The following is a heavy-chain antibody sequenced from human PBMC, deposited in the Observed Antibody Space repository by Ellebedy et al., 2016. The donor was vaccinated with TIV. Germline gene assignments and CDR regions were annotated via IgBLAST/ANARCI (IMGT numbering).Heavy chain of an antibody. V-gene: IGHV4-34*09. CDR3: ARGSGYYHDY. Sequence: MPSETLSLTCAVYGGSFSGYYWSWIRQPPGKGLEWIGYIYYSGSTYYNPSLKSLVTISVDTSKNQFSLKLSSVTAADTAVYYCARGSGYYHDYWGQGTLVTVSS. CDR1: GGSFSGYY. D-gene: IGHD3-22*01. CDR2: IYYSGST. J-gene: IGHJ4*02.